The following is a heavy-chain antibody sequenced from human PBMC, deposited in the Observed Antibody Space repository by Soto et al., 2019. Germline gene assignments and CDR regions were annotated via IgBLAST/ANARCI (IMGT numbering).Heavy chain of an antibody. CDR1: GGTFSSYA. CDR2: IIPIFGTA. Sequence: QVQLVQSGAEVKKPGSSVKVSCKASGGTFSSYAISWVRQAPGQGLEWMGGIIPIFGTANYAQKFQGRVTITADKSTSTAYMELSSLRSEDTGVYYCARDRIQLRMGWFDPWGQGTLVTVSS. V-gene: IGHV1-69*06. D-gene: IGHD5-18*01. CDR3: ARDRIQLRMGWFDP. J-gene: IGHJ5*02.